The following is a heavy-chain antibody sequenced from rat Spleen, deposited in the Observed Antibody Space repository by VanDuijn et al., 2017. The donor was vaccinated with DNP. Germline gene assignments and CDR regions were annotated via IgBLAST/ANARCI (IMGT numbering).Heavy chain of an antibody. J-gene: IGHJ3*01. CDR2: IIYDGSRT. CDR3: ATHTFTPGITTPFAY. Sequence: EVQLVETGGGLVQPGKSLKLSCAASRFTFSDYNMAWVRQAPKKGLEWVATIIYDGSRTYYRDSVKGRFTISRDTAKSTLYLQIDSLRSEDTATYYCATHTFTPGITTPFAYWGQGTLVTVSS. CDR1: RFTFSDYN. V-gene: IGHV5S10*01. D-gene: IGHD1-4*01.